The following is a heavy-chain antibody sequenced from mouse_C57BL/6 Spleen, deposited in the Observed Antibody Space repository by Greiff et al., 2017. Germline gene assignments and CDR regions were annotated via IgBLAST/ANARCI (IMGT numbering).Heavy chain of an antibody. Sequence: ESGPGLVKPSQSLSLTCSVTGYSITSGYYWNWIRQFPGNKLEWMGYISYDGSNNYNPSLKNRISITRDTSKNQFFLKLNSVTTEDTATYYCARESSNWAFDYWGQGTTLTVSS. J-gene: IGHJ2*01. CDR3: ARESSNWAFDY. CDR1: GYSITSGYY. CDR2: ISYDGSN. V-gene: IGHV3-6*01. D-gene: IGHD4-1*01.